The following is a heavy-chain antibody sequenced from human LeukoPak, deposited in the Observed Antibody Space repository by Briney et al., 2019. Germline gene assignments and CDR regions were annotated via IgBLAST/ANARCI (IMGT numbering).Heavy chain of an antibody. CDR3: ARVLAWGTGWWENAFDI. CDR1: GFTFSSYG. CDR2: IWNDGSYK. V-gene: IGHV3-33*01. Sequence: GGSLRLSCVASGFTFSSYGMHWVRQAPGKGLAWVAIIWNDGSYKYYGDSVKGRFTIPRDNSKNTLYLQMNGLRAEDTAIYYCARVLAWGTGWWENAFDIWGQGTTVTVSS. D-gene: IGHD6-19*01. J-gene: IGHJ3*02.